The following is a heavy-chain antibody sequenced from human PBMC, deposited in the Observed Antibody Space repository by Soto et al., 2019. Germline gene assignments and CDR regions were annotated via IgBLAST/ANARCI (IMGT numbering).Heavy chain of an antibody. D-gene: IGHD2-2*01. Sequence: GGSLRLSCAASGFTFSSYAMSWVRQAPGKGLEWVSAISGSGGSTYYADSVKGRFTISRDNSKNTLFLQMNSLRAEDTAVYYCAKTPSGPPVVPAAMHGWFDPWGQGTLVTVSS. CDR1: GFTFSSYA. V-gene: IGHV3-23*01. CDR2: ISGSGGST. J-gene: IGHJ5*02. CDR3: AKTPSGPPVVPAAMHGWFDP.